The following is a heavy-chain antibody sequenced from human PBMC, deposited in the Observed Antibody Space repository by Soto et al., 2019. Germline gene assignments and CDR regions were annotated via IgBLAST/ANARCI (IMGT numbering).Heavy chain of an antibody. D-gene: IGHD3-3*01. CDR2: ITWNSGTI. Sequence: EVQLVESGGGLVQPGRSLRLSCAASGFTFDDYAMHWVRQAPGRGLEWVSRITWNSGTIDYADSVKGRFTISRDNAKNDLYLQMNSLRAEDTALYDCTKSWRLYYMDVWGKGTTVTVSS. CDR3: TKSWRLYYMDV. CDR1: GFTFDDYA. J-gene: IGHJ6*03. V-gene: IGHV3-9*01.